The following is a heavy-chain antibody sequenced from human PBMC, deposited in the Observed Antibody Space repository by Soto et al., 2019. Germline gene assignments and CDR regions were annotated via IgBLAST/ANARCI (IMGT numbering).Heavy chain of an antibody. CDR1: GYTFSSYA. Sequence: EVQLLESGGDLVQPGGSLRLSCAASGYTFSSYARNWVRQAPGKGLEWVSSISDSGHSTYYADSVKGRFTISRDNSRNTLYLQMYSLRVEDTAVYYCAKTRRGYYQGDAFDIWGQGTMVTVSS. V-gene: IGHV3-23*01. CDR3: AKTRRGYYQGDAFDI. J-gene: IGHJ3*02. CDR2: ISDSGHST. D-gene: IGHD3-22*01.